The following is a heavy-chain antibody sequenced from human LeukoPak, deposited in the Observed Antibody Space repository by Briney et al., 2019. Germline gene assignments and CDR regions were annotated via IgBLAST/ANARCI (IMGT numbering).Heavy chain of an antibody. CDR3: ARGQIAAAGTDDY. Sequence: ASVKVSCKASGYTFTGYYMHWVRQAPGQGLEWMGWINPNSGGTNYAQKFQGRVTMTRDTPISTAYMELSRLRSDDTAVYYCARGQIAAAGTDDYWGQGTLVTVSS. J-gene: IGHJ4*02. CDR2: INPNSGGT. CDR1: GYTFTGYY. D-gene: IGHD6-13*01. V-gene: IGHV1-2*02.